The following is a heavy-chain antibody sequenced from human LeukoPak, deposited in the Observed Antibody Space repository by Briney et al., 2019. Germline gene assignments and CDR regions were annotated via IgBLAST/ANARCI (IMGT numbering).Heavy chain of an antibody. D-gene: IGHD6-6*01. Sequence: VASVKVSCKASGGTFSSYAISWVRQAPGQGLEWMGGIIPIFGTANYAQKFQGRVTITTDESTSTAYMELSSLRSEDTAVYYCARDLYSSSEGHHYFDYWGQGTLVTVSS. CDR2: IIPIFGTA. CDR1: GGTFSSYA. V-gene: IGHV1-69*05. J-gene: IGHJ4*02. CDR3: ARDLYSSSEGHHYFDY.